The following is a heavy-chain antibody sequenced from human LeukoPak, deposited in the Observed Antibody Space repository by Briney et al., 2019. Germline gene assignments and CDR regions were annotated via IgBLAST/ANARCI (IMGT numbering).Heavy chain of an antibody. Sequence: GGSLRLSCAASGFTFTNYVMTWVRQAPGKGLEWLSGISVSGADTYYADSVKGRFTISRDNSKNTVSLRLNSLRAEDSAIYYCASRKEYSTSLVFYWGQGTLVTVSS. J-gene: IGHJ4*02. CDR1: GFTFTNYV. V-gene: IGHV3-23*01. CDR2: ISVSGADT. CDR3: ASRKEYSTSLVFY. D-gene: IGHD6-13*01.